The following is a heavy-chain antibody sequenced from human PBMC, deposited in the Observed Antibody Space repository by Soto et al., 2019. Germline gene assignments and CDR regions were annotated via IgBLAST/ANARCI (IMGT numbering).Heavy chain of an antibody. V-gene: IGHV4-39*01. CDR2: IYYSGST. Sequence: SETLSLTCTVSGGSISSSNHYWGWIRQPPGKGLEWIGSIYYSGSTYYNPSLKSRVTISVDTSKSQFSLKLSSVTAADTAVYYCARHSPPATIYYFYGMDVWGQGTTVTVSS. CDR3: ARHSPPATIYYFYGMDV. CDR1: GGSISSSNHY. J-gene: IGHJ6*02. D-gene: IGHD2-15*01.